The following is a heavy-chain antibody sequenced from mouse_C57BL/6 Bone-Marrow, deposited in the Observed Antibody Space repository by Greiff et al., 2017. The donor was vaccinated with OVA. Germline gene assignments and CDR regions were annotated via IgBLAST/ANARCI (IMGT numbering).Heavy chain of an antibody. CDR2: ISYAGSN. D-gene: IGHD1-1*01. J-gene: IGHJ3*01. CDR1: GYSITSGYY. V-gene: IGHV3-6*01. CDR3: ARGYYGSSYNAY. Sequence: ESGPGLVKPSQSLSLTCSVTGYSITSGYYWNWIRQFPGNKLEWMGYISYAGSNNYNPSLKNRISVTRDTSKNQFFLKLNSVTTEDTATYYCARGYYGSSYNAYWGQGTLVTVSA.